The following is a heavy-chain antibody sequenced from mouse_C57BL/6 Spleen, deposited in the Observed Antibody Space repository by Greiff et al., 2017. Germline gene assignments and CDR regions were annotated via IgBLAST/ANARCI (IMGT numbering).Heavy chain of an antibody. CDR1: GFTFSSYT. CDR2: ISGGGGNT. J-gene: IGHJ2*01. CDR3: ARHDYYYGSSYEDYFDY. Sequence: DVKLVESGGGLVKPGGSLKLSCAASGFTFSSYTMSWVRQTPEKRLEWVATISGGGGNTYYPDSVKGRFTISRDNAKNTLYLQMSSLRSEDTALYYCARHDYYYGSSYEDYFDYWGQGTTLTVSS. V-gene: IGHV5-9*01. D-gene: IGHD1-1*01.